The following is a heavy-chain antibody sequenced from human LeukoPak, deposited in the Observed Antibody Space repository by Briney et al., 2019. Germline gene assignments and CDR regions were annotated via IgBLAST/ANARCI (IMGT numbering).Heavy chain of an antibody. CDR1: GGSVSSGDYC. Sequence: KPSETLSLICTVSGGSVSSGDYCWSWIRQYPGKGLEWIGYIFYSGSTYYNPSLKSRLTISVDTSKSQFSLKLSSVTAADTAIYYCARGDCSSATRSFDYWGQGTLVTVSS. V-gene: IGHV4-31*03. CDR2: IFYSGST. J-gene: IGHJ4*02. CDR3: ARGDCSSATRSFDY. D-gene: IGHD2-2*01.